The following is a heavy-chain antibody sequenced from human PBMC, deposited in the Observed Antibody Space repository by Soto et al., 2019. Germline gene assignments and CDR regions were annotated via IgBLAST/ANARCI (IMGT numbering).Heavy chain of an antibody. V-gene: IGHV3-23*01. D-gene: IGHD3-10*01. CDR1: GFTFSSYA. J-gene: IGHJ4*02. CDR3: AKRGWFGESRMAFDY. Sequence: GGSLRLSCAASGFTFSSYAMSWVRQAPGKGLEWVSGISGSGGSTYYADSVKGRFTISRDNSKNTLYLQMNSLRAEDTAVYYCAKRGWFGESRMAFDYWGQGTLVTVSS. CDR2: ISGSGGST.